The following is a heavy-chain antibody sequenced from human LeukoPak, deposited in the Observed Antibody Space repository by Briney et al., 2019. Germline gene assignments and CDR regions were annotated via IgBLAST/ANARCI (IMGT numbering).Heavy chain of an antibody. CDR1: GFTFSTYW. V-gene: IGHV3-7*01. D-gene: IGHD1-1*01. Sequence: GGSLRVSCAASGFTFSTYWMGWVRQAPENGLEWVANIKQDGSEKYYVDSVKGRFTISRDNAKNSLYLQMNSLRAEDTAVYFCASLSTGDAFDYWGQGTLVTVSS. CDR3: ASLSTGDAFDY. J-gene: IGHJ4*02. CDR2: IKQDGSEK.